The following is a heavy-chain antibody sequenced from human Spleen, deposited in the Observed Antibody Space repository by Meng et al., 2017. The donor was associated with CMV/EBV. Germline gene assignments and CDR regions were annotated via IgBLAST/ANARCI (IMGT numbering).Heavy chain of an antibody. J-gene: IGHJ4*02. CDR2: ISYTGST. V-gene: IGHV4-39*07. Sequence: GSLRLSCTVSGGSISTDDYYWGWVRQTPGKGLEWIGIISYTGSTYYNPSLTSRVTISVDTSKNQFSLKLSSVTAADTALYYCARGEESSSSWYGIFDYWGQGTLVTVSS. D-gene: IGHD6-13*01. CDR1: GGSISTDDYY. CDR3: ARGEESSSSWYGIFDY.